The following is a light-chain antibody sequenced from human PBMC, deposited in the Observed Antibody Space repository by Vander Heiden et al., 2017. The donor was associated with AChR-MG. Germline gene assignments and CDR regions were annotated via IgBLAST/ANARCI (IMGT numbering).Light chain of an antibody. J-gene: IGLJ1*01. V-gene: IGLV2-23*02. CDR2: EVS. CDR3: CSYAGSSTLV. Sequence: QSALTQPASVSGSPGQSITISCTVTSSDVGSYNLVSWYQQHPGKATKLMIYEVSKRPAGVSNSFSGYKSGNTASLTISGRQAEDEAEYYCCSYAGSSTLVFGTGTKVTVL. CDR1: SSDVGSYNL.